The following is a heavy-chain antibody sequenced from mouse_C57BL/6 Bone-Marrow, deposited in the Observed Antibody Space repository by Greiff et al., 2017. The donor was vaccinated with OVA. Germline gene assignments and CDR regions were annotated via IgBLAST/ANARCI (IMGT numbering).Heavy chain of an antibody. V-gene: IGHV5-4*01. CDR2: ISDGGSYT. D-gene: IGHD2-2*01. J-gene: IGHJ2*01. CDR3: ARDGVTAFDY. CDR1: GFTFSSYA. Sequence: EVKLMESGGGLVKPGGSLKLSCAASGFTFSSYAMSWVRQTPEKRLEWVATISDGGSYTYYPDNVKGRFTISRDNAKNNLYLQMSHLKSEDTAMYYCARDGVTAFDYWGQGTTLTVSS.